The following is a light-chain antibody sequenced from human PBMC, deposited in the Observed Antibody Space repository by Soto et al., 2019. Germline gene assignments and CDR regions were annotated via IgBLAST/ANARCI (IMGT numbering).Light chain of an antibody. CDR2: DVS. CDR1: SSDVGGYNY. Sequence: QSALTQPASVSGSPGQSITISCTGTSSDVGGYNYVSWYQQHPGKAPKLMIYDVSDRPSGVSNRFSGSKSGNTASLTISAHHAEDEADYYCNSYTSSSTYVFGTGTKLTVL. CDR3: NSYTSSSTYV. V-gene: IGLV2-14*03. J-gene: IGLJ1*01.